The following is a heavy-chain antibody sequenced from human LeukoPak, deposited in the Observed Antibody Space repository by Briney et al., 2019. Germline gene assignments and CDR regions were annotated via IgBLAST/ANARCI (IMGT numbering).Heavy chain of an antibody. Sequence: SSETLSLTCTVSGGSISSGSYYWSWIRQPAGKGLEWIGRIYTSGSTNYNPSLKSRVTISVDTSKNQFSLKLSSVTAADTAVYYCARGRRDSSGYYYNRLGYFQHWGQGTLVTVSS. CDR1: GGSISSGSYY. CDR2: IYTSGST. J-gene: IGHJ1*01. D-gene: IGHD3-22*01. CDR3: ARGRRDSSGYYYNRLGYFQH. V-gene: IGHV4-61*02.